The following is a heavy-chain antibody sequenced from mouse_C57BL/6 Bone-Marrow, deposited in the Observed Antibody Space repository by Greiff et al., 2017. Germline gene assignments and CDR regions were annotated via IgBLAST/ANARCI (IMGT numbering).Heavy chain of an antibody. CDR3: ATESTRVTRFAY. Sequence: VQLQQSGPELVKPGASVKISCKASGYAFSSSWMNWVKQRPGKGLEWIGRIYPGDGDTNYNGKFKGKATLTADKSSSTAYMQLSSLTSEDSAVYFCATESTRVTRFAYWGQGTLVTVSA. CDR1: GYAFSSSW. J-gene: IGHJ3*01. V-gene: IGHV1-82*01. D-gene: IGHD2-2*01. CDR2: IYPGDGDT.